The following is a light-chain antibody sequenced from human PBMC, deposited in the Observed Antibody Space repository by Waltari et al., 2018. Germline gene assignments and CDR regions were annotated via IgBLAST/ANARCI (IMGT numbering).Light chain of an antibody. CDR2: KAS. V-gene: IGKV1-5*03. CDR1: QSISRW. CDR3: QQYNSYPYT. J-gene: IGKJ2*01. Sequence: DIQMTQSTSTLSASVGDRVTITFRASQSISRWLDWYQQKPGKAPKLLIYKASSLETGVPSRFSGSESGTEFTLTISSLQPDDFATYYCQQYNSYPYTFGQGTKLEIK.